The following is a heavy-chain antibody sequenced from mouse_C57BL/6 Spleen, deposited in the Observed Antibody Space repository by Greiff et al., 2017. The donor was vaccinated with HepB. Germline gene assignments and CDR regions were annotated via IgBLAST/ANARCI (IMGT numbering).Heavy chain of an antibody. CDR3: ARPIYYGNYVGAMDY. J-gene: IGHJ4*01. V-gene: IGHV1-9*01. CDR1: GYTFTGYW. D-gene: IGHD2-1*01. CDR2: ILPGSGST. Sequence: QVQLKQSGAELMKPGASVKLSCKATGYTFTGYWIEWVKQRPGQGLEWIGEILPGSGSTNYNEKFKGKATFTADTSSNTAYMQLSSLTTEDSAIYYCARPIYYGNYVGAMDYWGQGTSVTVSS.